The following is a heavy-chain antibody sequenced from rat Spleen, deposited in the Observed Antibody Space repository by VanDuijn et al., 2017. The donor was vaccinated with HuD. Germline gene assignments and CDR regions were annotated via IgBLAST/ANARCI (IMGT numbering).Heavy chain of an antibody. Sequence: EVQLVESGGGRVQPGRSLKLSCVASGFTFNNYWMTWIRQAPGKGLEWVASITNASGRTYYRDSVKGRFTISRDIAKSTLYLQMNSLRSEDTATYYCTRQGNNFWYFDFWGPGTMVTVSS. V-gene: IGHV5-31*01. CDR2: ITNASGRT. CDR3: TRQGNNFWYFDF. J-gene: IGHJ1*01. D-gene: IGHD1-11*01. CDR1: GFTFNNYW.